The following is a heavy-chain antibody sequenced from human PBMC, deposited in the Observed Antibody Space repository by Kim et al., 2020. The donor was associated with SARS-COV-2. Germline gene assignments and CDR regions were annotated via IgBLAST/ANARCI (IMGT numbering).Heavy chain of an antibody. CDR2: MYYSGST. D-gene: IGHD6-13*01. CDR1: GGSISSSSYY. Sequence: SETLSLTCTVSGGSISSSSYYWGWIRQPPGKGLEWIGSMYYSGSTYYNPSLKSRVTISVDTSKNQFSLKLSSVTAADTAVYYCARQIAAAFDYWGQGTLVTVSS. J-gene: IGHJ4*02. V-gene: IGHV4-39*01. CDR3: ARQIAAAFDY.